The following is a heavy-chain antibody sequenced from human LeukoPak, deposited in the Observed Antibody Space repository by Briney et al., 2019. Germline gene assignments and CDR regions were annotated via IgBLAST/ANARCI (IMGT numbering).Heavy chain of an antibody. CDR2: IKKDGSEK. CDR1: GFTFSSHW. D-gene: IGHD6-19*01. Sequence: PGGSLRLSCAASGFTFSSHWMSWVRQAPGKGLEWVANIKKDGSEKYYVDAVKGRFTISRDNSKNTLYLQMNSLRAEDTAVYYCANDEGIAVAGPPGNAFDIWGQGTMVTVSS. CDR3: ANDEGIAVAGPPGNAFDI. V-gene: IGHV3-7*01. J-gene: IGHJ3*02.